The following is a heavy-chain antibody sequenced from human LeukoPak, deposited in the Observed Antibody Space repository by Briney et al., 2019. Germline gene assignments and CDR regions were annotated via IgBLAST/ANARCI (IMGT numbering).Heavy chain of an antibody. Sequence: GGSLRLSCAASGFTFSSYSMNWVRQAPGKGLEWVSTVSGSGDSTYYADSVKGRFTISRDNSKNTVHLQMNSLRVEDTAIYYCAKEIYCVGDCLTDDPWGQGTLVTVSS. CDR1: GFTFSSYS. CDR3: AKEIYCVGDCLTDDP. D-gene: IGHD2-21*02. V-gene: IGHV3-23*01. CDR2: VSGSGDST. J-gene: IGHJ5*02.